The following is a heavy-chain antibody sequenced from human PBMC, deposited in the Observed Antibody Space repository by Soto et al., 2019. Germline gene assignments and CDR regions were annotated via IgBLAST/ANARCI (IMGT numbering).Heavy chain of an antibody. Sequence: SETLSLTCTVSCGSISSYYWSWIRQPPGKGLEWIGCIYYSGSTNYNPSLKSRVTISVDTSKNQFSLKLSSVTAADTAVYYCARGGDFKNYEYYFDYWGQGTLVTVSS. V-gene: IGHV4-59*01. J-gene: IGHJ4*02. D-gene: IGHD1-7*01. CDR3: ARGGDFKNYEYYFDY. CDR1: CGSISSYY. CDR2: IYYSGST.